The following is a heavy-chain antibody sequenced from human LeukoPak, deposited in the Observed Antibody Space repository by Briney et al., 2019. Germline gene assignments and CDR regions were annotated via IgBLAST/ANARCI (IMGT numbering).Heavy chain of an antibody. D-gene: IGHD6-13*01. V-gene: IGHV4-30-2*01. Sequence: PSEILSLTCTVSGVSISSGGYYWSWIRQPPGKGLEWIGYIYHSGSTYYNPSLKSRVTISVDRSKNQFSLKLSSVTAADTAVYYCARDHSSSWNWSDPWGQGTLVTVSS. CDR2: IYHSGST. J-gene: IGHJ5*02. CDR1: GVSISSGGYY. CDR3: ARDHSSSWNWSDP.